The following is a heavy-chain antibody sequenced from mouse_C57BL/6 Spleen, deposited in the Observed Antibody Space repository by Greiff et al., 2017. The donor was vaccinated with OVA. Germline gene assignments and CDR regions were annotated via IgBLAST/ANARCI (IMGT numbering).Heavy chain of an antibody. CDR3: ARYDGPTKGYFDV. CDR2: IYPRNGNT. J-gene: IGHJ1*03. V-gene: IGHV1-81*01. Sequence: QVQLQQSGAELARPGASVTLSCKASGYTFTSYGISWVKQRTGQGLEWIGEIYPRNGNTYYNEKFKGKATLTADKSSSTAYMELRSLTSEDSAVDCCARYDGPTKGYFDVWGTGTTVTVSS. D-gene: IGHD2-3*01. CDR1: GYTFTSYG.